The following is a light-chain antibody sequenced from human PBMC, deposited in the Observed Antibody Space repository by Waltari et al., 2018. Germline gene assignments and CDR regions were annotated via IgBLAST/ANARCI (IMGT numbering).Light chain of an antibody. CDR1: HSIGRH. CDR3: QQYHNWLRWT. Sequence: EIVVTQSPATRSVSPDERVTLSCRASHSIGRHVAWYQQKPGQAPRLLIYDASTRAAGIPPRFSGSGSGTEFTLTISSLQSEDSGVYFCQQYHNWLRWTFGQGARLEVK. CDR2: DAS. J-gene: IGKJ1*01. V-gene: IGKV3-15*01.